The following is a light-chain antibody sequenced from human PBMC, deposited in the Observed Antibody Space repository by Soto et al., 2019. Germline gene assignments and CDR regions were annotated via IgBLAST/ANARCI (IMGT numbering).Light chain of an antibody. Sequence: EIVLTQSPATLSLSPGERATLSCRASQSVSIHLAWYQQKGGQAPRLLIYDTSNRATGIPARFSGSGSGTDFTLTISSLEPEDFAVYYCQQRSNWPRITFGQGTRLEIK. J-gene: IGKJ5*01. V-gene: IGKV3-11*01. CDR2: DTS. CDR1: QSVSIH. CDR3: QQRSNWPRIT.